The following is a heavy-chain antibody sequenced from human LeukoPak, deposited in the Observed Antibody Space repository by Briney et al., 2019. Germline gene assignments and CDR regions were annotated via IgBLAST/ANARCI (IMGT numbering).Heavy chain of an antibody. CDR3: ARDWSGYCSSTSCFHYYFDY. Sequence: SSVNVSCKASGGTFSSYTISWVRQAPGRGLEWMGRIIPILGIANYAQKFQGRVTITADKAASTAYMELSSLRSEDTAVYYCARDWSGYCSSTSCFHYYFDYWGQGTLVTVSS. D-gene: IGHD2-2*03. CDR2: IIPILGIA. CDR1: GGTFSSYT. J-gene: IGHJ4*02. V-gene: IGHV1-69*04.